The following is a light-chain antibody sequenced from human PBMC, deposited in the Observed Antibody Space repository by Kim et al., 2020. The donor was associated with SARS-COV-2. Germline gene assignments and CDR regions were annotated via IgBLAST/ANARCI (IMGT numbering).Light chain of an antibody. J-gene: IGLJ2*01. Sequence: VYPGQTASITCSGDRLGDKYASWYQRKPGQSPVLVIYYDSKRPSGIPERFSGSNSGNTATLTISGTQAMDEADYYCQAWDSSTVVFGGGTQLTVL. V-gene: IGLV3-1*01. CDR1: RLGDKY. CDR3: QAWDSSTVV. CDR2: YDS.